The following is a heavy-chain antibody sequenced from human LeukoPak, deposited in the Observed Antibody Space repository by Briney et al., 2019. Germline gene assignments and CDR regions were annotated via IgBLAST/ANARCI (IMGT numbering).Heavy chain of an antibody. CDR2: IIPILGIA. CDR1: GGTFISYA. Sequence: ASVKVSCKASGGTFISYAISWVRQAPGQGLEWMGRIIPILGIANYAQKFQGRVTITADKSTSTAYMELSSLRSEDTAVYYCASVPPLYYDFWSGPVRGNWFDPWGQGTLVTVSS. J-gene: IGHJ5*02. V-gene: IGHV1-69*04. D-gene: IGHD3-3*01. CDR3: ASVPPLYYDFWSGPVRGNWFDP.